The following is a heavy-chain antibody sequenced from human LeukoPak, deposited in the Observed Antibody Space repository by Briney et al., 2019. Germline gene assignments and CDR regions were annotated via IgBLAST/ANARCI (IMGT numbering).Heavy chain of an antibody. D-gene: IGHD6-13*01. J-gene: IGHJ4*02. CDR3: ARGRAAAGYFDY. CDR1: GGSISSHY. V-gene: IGHV4-59*11. CDR2: IYYSGST. Sequence: PPETLSLTCTVSGGSISSHYWSWIRQPPGKGLEWIGYIYYSGSTNYNPSLKSRVTISVDTSKNQFSLKLSSVTAADTAVYYCARGRAAAGYFDYWGQGTLVTVSS.